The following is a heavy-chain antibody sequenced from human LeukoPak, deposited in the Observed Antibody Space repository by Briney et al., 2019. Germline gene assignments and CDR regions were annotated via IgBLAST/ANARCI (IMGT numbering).Heavy chain of an antibody. V-gene: IGHV3-23*01. CDR1: GLTFSSYA. Sequence: GGSLRLSCAASGLTFSSYAMSWVRQAPGEGLEWVSAISGSGGSTYYADSVKGRFTISRDNSKNTLYLQMDSLRAEDTAVYYCAKGLRGVITGYFDYWGQGTLVTVSS. CDR2: ISGSGGST. J-gene: IGHJ4*02. D-gene: IGHD3-10*01. CDR3: AKGLRGVITGYFDY.